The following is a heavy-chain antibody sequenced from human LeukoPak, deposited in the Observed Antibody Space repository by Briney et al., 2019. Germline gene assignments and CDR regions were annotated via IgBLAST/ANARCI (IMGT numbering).Heavy chain of an antibody. D-gene: IGHD6-19*01. CDR2: ISGSGDTI. V-gene: IGHV3-48*01. CDR1: GFTFRTYD. CDR3: AKRPGPAVTGPFDS. J-gene: IGHJ4*02. Sequence: GGSLRLSCAVSGFTFRTYDMNWVRQAPGKGLEWVSYISGSGDTIYYADSVKGRFTISRDNTKNTLYLQMNSLSAEDTALYYCAKRPGPAVTGPFDSWGQGTLVTVSS.